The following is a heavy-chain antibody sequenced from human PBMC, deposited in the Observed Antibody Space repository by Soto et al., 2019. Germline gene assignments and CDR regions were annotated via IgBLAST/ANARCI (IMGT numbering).Heavy chain of an antibody. CDR1: GYTFTSYG. CDR2: ISAYNGNT. D-gene: IGHD4-17*01. V-gene: IGHV1-18*01. Sequence: ASVKVSCKASGYTFTSYGISWVRQAPGQGLEWMGWISAYNGNTNYAQKLQGRVTMTTDTSTSTAYMELRSLRSDDTAVYYCARDVTVTTGAYYSYMDVWGKGTTVTVSS. CDR3: ARDVTVTTGAYYSYMDV. J-gene: IGHJ6*03.